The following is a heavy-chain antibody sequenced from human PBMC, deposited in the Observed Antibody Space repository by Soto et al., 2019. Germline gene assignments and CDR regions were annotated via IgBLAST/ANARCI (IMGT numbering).Heavy chain of an antibody. J-gene: IGHJ3*02. CDR2: ISAYNGNT. D-gene: IGHD6-13*01. Sequence: QVQLVQSGAEVKKPGASVKVSCKASGYTFTSYGISWLRQAPAQGLEGMGWISAYNGNTNYAQKLQGRVTMTTDTSTSTAYMELRSLRSDDTAVYYCARERYSRGANDAFDIWGQGTMVTVSS. CDR1: GYTFTSYG. V-gene: IGHV1-18*01. CDR3: ARERYSRGANDAFDI.